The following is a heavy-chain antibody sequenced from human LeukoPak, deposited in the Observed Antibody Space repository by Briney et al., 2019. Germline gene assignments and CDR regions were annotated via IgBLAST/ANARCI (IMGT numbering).Heavy chain of an antibody. CDR1: GFTFSSYA. V-gene: IGHV3-23*01. D-gene: IGHD6-13*01. J-gene: IGHJ4*02. CDR2: ISGSGGST. CDR3: ANRGSSQPTYYFDY. Sequence: PGGSLRLSCAASGFTFSSYAMSWVRQAPGKGLEWVSGISGSGGSTYYADSVKGRFTISRDNSKNTLYLQMNSLRAEDTALYYCANRGSSQPTYYFDYWGQGTLVTVSS.